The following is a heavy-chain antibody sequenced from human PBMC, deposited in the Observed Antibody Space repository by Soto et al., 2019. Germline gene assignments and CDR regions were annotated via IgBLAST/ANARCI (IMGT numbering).Heavy chain of an antibody. Sequence: QVQLQQWGAGLLKPSETLSLTCAVYGGSFSGYYWSWIRQPPGTGLEWIGEIKHSGSTHYNPSLKSQVTIPVDTCKNQFALKLSSVTAADTAVYYCARGGGRYPSFDYWGQGTLVTVSS. D-gene: IGHD1-26*01. CDR3: ARGGGRYPSFDY. CDR2: IKHSGST. J-gene: IGHJ4*02. V-gene: IGHV4-34*01. CDR1: GGSFSGYY.